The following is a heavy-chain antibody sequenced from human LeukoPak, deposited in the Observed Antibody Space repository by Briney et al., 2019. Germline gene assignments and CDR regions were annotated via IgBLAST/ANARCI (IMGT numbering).Heavy chain of an antibody. D-gene: IGHD3-22*01. CDR3: AKNRDTSDYPRDFDY. V-gene: IGHV3-30*02. CDR2: IRHDGSYQ. Sequence: PGGSLRLSCAASRFTFSSYGMHWVRQTPGKGLERVAFIRHDGSYQQYADSVKGRFTVSRDNSKDTVYLQMNSLRTEDTAVYYCAKNRDTSDYPRDFDYWGQGTRVTVSS. CDR1: RFTFSSYG. J-gene: IGHJ4*02.